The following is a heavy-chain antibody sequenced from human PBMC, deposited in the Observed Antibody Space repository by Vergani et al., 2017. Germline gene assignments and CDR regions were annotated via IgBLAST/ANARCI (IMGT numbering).Heavy chain of an antibody. CDR1: GGTFSSYT. V-gene: IGHV1-69*08. CDR3: AREGYCSSTSCHTGMGFDP. CDR2: IIPILGIA. D-gene: IGHD2-2*01. J-gene: IGHJ5*02. Sequence: QVQLVQSGAEVKKPGSSVKVSCKASGGTFSSYTISWVRQAPGQGLEWMGRIIPILGIANYAHKFQGRVTITADKSTSTAYMELSSLRSEDTAVYYCAREGYCSSTSCHTGMGFDPWGQGTLVTVSS.